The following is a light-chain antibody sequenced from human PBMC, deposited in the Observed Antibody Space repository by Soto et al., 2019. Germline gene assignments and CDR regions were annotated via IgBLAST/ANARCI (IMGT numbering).Light chain of an antibody. CDR3: QQRRSSQVT. V-gene: IGKV3D-20*02. Sequence: EIVMTQSPSTLSVCPGERATLSCRASQSVSNNYLAWYQQKPGQAPRLLIYDASKRATGIPARFSGSGSGTNFTLTISSLEPEDFAVYYCQQRRSSQVTFGHGTRLEIK. J-gene: IGKJ5*01. CDR2: DAS. CDR1: QSVSNNY.